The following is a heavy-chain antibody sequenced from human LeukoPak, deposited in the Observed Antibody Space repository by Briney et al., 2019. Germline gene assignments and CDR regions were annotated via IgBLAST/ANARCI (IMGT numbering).Heavy chain of an antibody. D-gene: IGHD2-2*02. Sequence: GGSLRLSCAASGFTFSSSAMSWVRQAPGKGLEWVSAISNNGGYTYYADSVQGRFTISRDNSKSTLCLQMNSLRAEDTAVYYCAREMGTHQGRYCSSTSCYTLSWFDPWGQGTLVTVSS. CDR3: AREMGTHQGRYCSSTSCYTLSWFDP. V-gene: IGHV3-23*01. CDR1: GFTFSSSA. J-gene: IGHJ5*02. CDR2: ISNNGGYT.